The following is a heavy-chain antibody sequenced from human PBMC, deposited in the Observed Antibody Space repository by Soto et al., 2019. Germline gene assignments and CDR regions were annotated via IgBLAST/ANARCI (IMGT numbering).Heavy chain of an antibody. V-gene: IGHV4-39*01. Sequence: QLQLQESGPGLVKPSETLSLTCTVSGGSISSSSYYWGWIRQPPGKGLEWIGSIYYSGSTYYNPSLKSRVTXXLXTXXNQFSLKLSSVTAADTAVYYCARHDYGDSDDAFDIWGQGTMVTVSS. CDR1: GGSISSSSYY. CDR2: IYYSGST. J-gene: IGHJ3*02. D-gene: IGHD4-17*01. CDR3: ARHDYGDSDDAFDI.